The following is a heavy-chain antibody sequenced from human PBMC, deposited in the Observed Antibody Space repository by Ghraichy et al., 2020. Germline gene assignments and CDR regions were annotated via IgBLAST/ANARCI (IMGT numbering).Heavy chain of an antibody. Sequence: GGSLRLSCAASGLVFSDYYMSWIRQAPGKGLEWISYISGSGTTIYYADSVKGRFTVSRDNAKNSVYLQVNSLRAEDTAVYYCASYYYDSNGYYSYWGQGTLVTVSS. D-gene: IGHD3-22*01. CDR2: ISGSGTTI. V-gene: IGHV3-11*01. J-gene: IGHJ4*02. CDR1: GLVFSDYY. CDR3: ASYYYDSNGYYSY.